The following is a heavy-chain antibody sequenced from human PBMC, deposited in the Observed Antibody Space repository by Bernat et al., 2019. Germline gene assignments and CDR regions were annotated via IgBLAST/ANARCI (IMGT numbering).Heavy chain of an antibody. D-gene: IGHD3-16*02. Sequence: QLQLQESGPGLVKPSETLSLTCTVSGGSISSSSYYWGWIRQPPGKGLEWIGSIYYSGSTYYNPSLKSRVTISVDTSKNQFSLKLSSVTAADTAVYYCARPTYYDYIWGSYRYTGYYFDYWGQGTLVTVSS. J-gene: IGHJ4*02. V-gene: IGHV4-39*01. CDR2: IYYSGST. CDR1: GGSISSSSYY. CDR3: ARPTYYDYIWGSYRYTGYYFDY.